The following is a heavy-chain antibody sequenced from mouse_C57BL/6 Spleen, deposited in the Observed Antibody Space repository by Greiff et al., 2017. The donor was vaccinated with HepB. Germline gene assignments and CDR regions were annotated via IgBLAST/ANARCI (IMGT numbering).Heavy chain of an antibody. D-gene: IGHD2-3*01. CDR1: GFTFSSYA. CDR2: ISSGGDYI. CDR3: TRDGAPYAMDY. Sequence: EVQVVESGEGLVKPGGSLKLSCAASGFTFSSYAMSWVRQTPEKRLEWVAYISSGGDYIYYADTVKGRFTISRDNARNTLYLQMSSLKSEDTAMYYCTRDGAPYAMDYWGQGTSVTVSS. V-gene: IGHV5-9-1*02. J-gene: IGHJ4*01.